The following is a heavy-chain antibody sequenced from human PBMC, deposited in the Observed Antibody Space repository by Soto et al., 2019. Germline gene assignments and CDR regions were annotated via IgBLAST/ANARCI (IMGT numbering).Heavy chain of an antibody. CDR2: ISAYNGNT. J-gene: IGHJ5*02. Sequence: GASVKVSCKAPGYTFTSYGISWVRQAPGQGLEWMGWISAYNGNTNYAQKLQGRVTMTTDTSTSTAYMELRSLRSDDTAVYYCARVEAAAGTWWFDPWGQGTLVTVSS. CDR1: GYTFTSYG. V-gene: IGHV1-18*04. CDR3: ARVEAAAGTWWFDP. D-gene: IGHD6-13*01.